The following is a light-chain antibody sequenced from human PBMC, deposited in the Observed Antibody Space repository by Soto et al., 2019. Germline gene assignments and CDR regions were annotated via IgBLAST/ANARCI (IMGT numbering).Light chain of an antibody. V-gene: IGKV2-28*01. CDR2: LGS. J-gene: IGKJ2*01. CDR3: MQALHTYT. CDR1: QSLLDSNGYNY. Sequence: DLVMTQAPLSLPVTPGEPASISCRSSQSLLDSNGYNYLDWYLQKPGQSPRLLIYLGSNRAPGVPDRFSGGGSGTDFTLKISRVEAEDVGVYYCMQALHTYTFGQGTKLEIK.